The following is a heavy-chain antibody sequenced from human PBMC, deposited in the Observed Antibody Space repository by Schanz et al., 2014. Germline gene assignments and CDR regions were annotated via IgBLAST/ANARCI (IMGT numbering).Heavy chain of an antibody. CDR1: GFTFFGSFA. J-gene: IGHJ5*01. V-gene: IGHV3-23*01. CDR3: AKDLYNYGIFDS. Sequence: EVQLLESGGGLVQPGRSLRLSCVASGFTFFGSFAMSWVRQAPGKGLEWVSGMSGSGSTADYADSVKGRFTISRDNSRKTLYLQMNSLRADDTAVYYCAKDLYNYGIFDSWGQGTLVTVSS. D-gene: IGHD3-16*01. CDR2: MSGSGSTA.